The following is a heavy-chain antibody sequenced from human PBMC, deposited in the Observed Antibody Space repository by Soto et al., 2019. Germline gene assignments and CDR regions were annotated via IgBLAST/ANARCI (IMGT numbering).Heavy chain of an antibody. V-gene: IGHV3-23*01. CDR1: GFPFSHYA. D-gene: IGHD6-19*01. CDR3: GKERRGSGWSVCSF. CDR2: ISGSGDSA. Sequence: GGSLRLSCTASGFPFSHYAMNWVRQGPGTRLEWVADISGSGDSARYADSVRGRFTISRDNSRDTLCLQMNSLRVDDTAVYYCGKERRGSGWSVCSFWGQGALVTVSS. J-gene: IGHJ4*02.